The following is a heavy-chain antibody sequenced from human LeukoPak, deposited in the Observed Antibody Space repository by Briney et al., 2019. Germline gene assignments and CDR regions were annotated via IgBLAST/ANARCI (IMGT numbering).Heavy chain of an antibody. CDR1: AFTFSNYA. CDR2: ISGSGGST. Sequence: AGGSLRLSCAASAFTFSNYAMSWVRQAPGKGLEWVSAISGSGGSTYYADSVKGRFTISRDNSKNTLYLQMNSLRAEDTAVYYCANSPNYYDSSGYYHYFDYWGQGTLVTVSS. J-gene: IGHJ4*02. D-gene: IGHD3-22*01. V-gene: IGHV3-23*01. CDR3: ANSPNYYDSSGYYHYFDY.